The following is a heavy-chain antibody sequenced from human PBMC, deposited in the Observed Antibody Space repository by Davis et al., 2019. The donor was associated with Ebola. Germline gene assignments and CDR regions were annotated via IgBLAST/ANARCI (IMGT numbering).Heavy chain of an antibody. J-gene: IGHJ4*02. Sequence: MPSETLSLICTVSGGSISSYYWSWIRQPPGKGLEWIGYIYYSGSTNYNPSLKSRVTISVDTSKNQFSLKLSSVTAADTAVYYCARRGLSGPFDYWGQGTLVTVSS. CDR3: ARRGLSGPFDY. CDR1: GGSISSYY. V-gene: IGHV4-59*08. D-gene: IGHD3-10*01. CDR2: IYYSGST.